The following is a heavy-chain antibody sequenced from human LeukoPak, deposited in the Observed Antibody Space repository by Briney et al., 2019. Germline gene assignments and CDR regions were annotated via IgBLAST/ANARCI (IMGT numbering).Heavy chain of an antibody. D-gene: IGHD1-1*01. Sequence: GGSLRLSCAASGFTFSNYAMGRVRQAPGKGLEWVSTISASGAYTYYTDSVKGRFTISRDNSKNTLYLQMNSLRADDTAVYYCARVGNDFDPWGQGTLVTVSS. V-gene: IGHV3-23*01. CDR1: GFTFSNYA. J-gene: IGHJ5*02. CDR2: ISASGAYT. CDR3: ARVGNDFDP.